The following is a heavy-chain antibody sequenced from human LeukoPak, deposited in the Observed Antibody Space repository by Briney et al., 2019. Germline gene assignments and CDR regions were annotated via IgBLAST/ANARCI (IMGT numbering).Heavy chain of an antibody. CDR3: ARPPDCGGDCYKYLQQ. CDR1: ANTLINYY. J-gene: IGHJ1*01. D-gene: IGHD2-21*02. Sequence: ASVKVSCKASANTLINYYIHWVRQAPGQGLEWMGIINPTGDITNYAQKFQDRVTLTRDTSTSTVYMELSSLTSDDTAVYYCARPPDCGGDCYKYLQQWGQGTLVIVSS. V-gene: IGHV1-46*01. CDR2: INPTGDIT.